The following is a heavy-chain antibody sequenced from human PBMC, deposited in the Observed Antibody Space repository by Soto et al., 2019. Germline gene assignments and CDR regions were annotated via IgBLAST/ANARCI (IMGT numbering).Heavy chain of an antibody. J-gene: IGHJ6*02. V-gene: IGHV3-66*01. D-gene: IGHD6-13*01. CDR2: FYSANTT. CDR3: AREPRYSNNWYSSDSYYGMDV. CDR1: GFTVSSYY. Sequence: GGSLRLSCAASGFTVSSYYMSWVRQAPGKGLEWVSIFYSANTTYYADSMKGRFTISRDSSKNTLYLQMNTLRADDTSVYYCAREPRYSNNWYSSDSYYGMDVWGQGTTVTVSS.